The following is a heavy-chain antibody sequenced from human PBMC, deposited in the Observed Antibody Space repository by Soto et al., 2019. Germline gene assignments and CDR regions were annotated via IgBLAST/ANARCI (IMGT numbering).Heavy chain of an antibody. CDR3: ARVSRDVVAAAIGY. Sequence: EVQLVESGGGLVQPGGSLRLSCAASGFTFSSYWIHWVRQAPGTGLVWVSRINSDGSSTTYADSVKGRVTISRDNAKDALYLQMTSLRAEDAAVSDCARVSRDVVAAAIGYWGQGNLVTVSS. V-gene: IGHV3-74*01. CDR2: INSDGSST. D-gene: IGHD2-2*01. J-gene: IGHJ4*02. CDR1: GFTFSSYW.